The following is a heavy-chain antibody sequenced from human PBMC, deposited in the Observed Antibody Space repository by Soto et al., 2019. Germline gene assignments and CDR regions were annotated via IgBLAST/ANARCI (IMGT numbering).Heavy chain of an antibody. CDR1: GFTFSNYD. D-gene: IGHD2-2*01. V-gene: IGHV3-30*18. J-gene: IGHJ4*02. Sequence: GGSLRLSCAASGFTFSNYDMHWVRRAPGEGLEWVAVLSFDGTSKNYADSVKGRFTISRDNSKNTLFLQMNSLRTEDTAVYFCAKDFYSVRVPAAPRPHYFDFWGPGTLVTVSS. CDR3: AKDFYSVRVPAAPRPHYFDF. CDR2: LSFDGTSK.